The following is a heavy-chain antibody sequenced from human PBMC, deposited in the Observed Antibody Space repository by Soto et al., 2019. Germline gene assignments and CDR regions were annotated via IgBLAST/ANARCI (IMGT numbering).Heavy chain of an antibody. V-gene: IGHV1-69*12. Sequence: QVQLVQSGAEVKKPGSSVKVSCKASGGTFSSYAISWVRQAPGQGLEWMGGIIPIFGTANYAQKFQGRVTITANEPTSTAYMELSSLGSEDPAGYYCARVWIQDAFDIWGQGTMVPVSS. CDR1: GGTFSSYA. J-gene: IGHJ3*02. D-gene: IGHD5-18*01. CDR2: IIPIFGTA. CDR3: ARVWIQDAFDI.